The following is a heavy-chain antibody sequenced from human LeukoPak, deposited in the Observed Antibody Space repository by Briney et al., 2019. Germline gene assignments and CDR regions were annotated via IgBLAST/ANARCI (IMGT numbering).Heavy chain of an antibody. D-gene: IGHD3-9*01. CDR1: GLTFSGYG. J-gene: IGHJ4*02. CDR3: ATGRGGPGYQYFDY. CDR2: IENDGSQK. V-gene: IGHV3-30*02. Sequence: GGSLRLSCAASGAASGLTFSGYGMHWVRQAPGKGLEWVAFIENDGSQKHFADSVKGRFTISRDNSANTLYLQLNSLRVEDTAVYYCATGRGGPGYQYFDYWGQGTLVTVSS.